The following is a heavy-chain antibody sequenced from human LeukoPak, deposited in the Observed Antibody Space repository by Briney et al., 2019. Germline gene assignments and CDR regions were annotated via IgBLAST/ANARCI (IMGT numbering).Heavy chain of an antibody. D-gene: IGHD3-3*01. J-gene: IGHJ6*03. V-gene: IGHV3-30*02. CDR1: GFTFSSYG. CDR2: IRYDGSNK. CDR3: AKGFMRYDFVPPSHYYMDV. Sequence: GGSLRLSCAASGFTFSSYGMHWVRQAPGKGLEWVAFIRYDGSNKYYADSVKGRFTISRDNSKNTLYLQMNSLRAEDTAVYYCAKGFMRYDFVPPSHYYMDVWGKGTTVTVSS.